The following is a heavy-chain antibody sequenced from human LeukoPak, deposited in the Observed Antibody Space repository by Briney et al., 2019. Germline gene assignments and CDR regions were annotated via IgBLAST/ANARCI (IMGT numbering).Heavy chain of an antibody. J-gene: IGHJ4*02. V-gene: IGHV3-21*01. CDR1: GFTFSSYS. CDR3: AREEYSGSYYFDY. CDR2: ISSSSSYI. Sequence: GGSLRLSCAASGFTFSSYSMNWVRQAPGKGLEWVSSISSSSSYIYYADSVKGRSTISRDNAKNSPYLQMNSLRAEDTAVYYCAREEYSGSYYFDYWGQGTLVTVSS. D-gene: IGHD1-26*01.